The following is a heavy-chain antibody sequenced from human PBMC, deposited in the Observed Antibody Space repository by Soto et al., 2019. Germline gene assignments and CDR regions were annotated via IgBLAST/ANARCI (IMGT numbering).Heavy chain of an antibody. Sequence: PGGSLRLSCAASGFTFSSYGMHWVRQAPGKGLEWVAVISYDGSNKYYADSVKGRFTISRDNSKNTLYLQMNSLRAEDTAVYYCARGPYYYDSSGYEALDYWGQGTLVTVSS. CDR3: ARGPYYYDSSGYEALDY. D-gene: IGHD3-22*01. J-gene: IGHJ4*02. V-gene: IGHV3-30*03. CDR1: GFTFSSYG. CDR2: ISYDGSNK.